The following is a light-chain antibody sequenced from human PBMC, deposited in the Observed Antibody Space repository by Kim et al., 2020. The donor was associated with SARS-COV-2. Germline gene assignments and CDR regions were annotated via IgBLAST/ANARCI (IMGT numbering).Light chain of an antibody. CDR1: NIRSKN. V-gene: IGLV3-9*01. Sequence: SYELTQPLSVSVALGQTATITCEANNIRSKNVQWYQQRPDQAPVLVIYADNKRPSGIPERFSGSNSGNTATLTVSRAQAGDEADYYCQVWDSSNGVFGGG. J-gene: IGLJ3*02. CDR2: ADN. CDR3: QVWDSSNGV.